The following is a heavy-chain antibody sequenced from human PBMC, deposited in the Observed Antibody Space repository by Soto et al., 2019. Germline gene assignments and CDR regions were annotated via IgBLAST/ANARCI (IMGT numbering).Heavy chain of an antibody. CDR1: GFTFSSYS. Sequence: EVQLVESGGGLVKPGGSLRLSCAASGFTFSSYSMNWVRQAPGKGLEWVSSISSSSSYIYYADSVKGRFTISRDNAQNSLSLQMHSLRAEDTAVYYCARGVATISFDYWGQGTLVTVSS. D-gene: IGHD5-12*01. CDR2: ISSSSSYI. V-gene: IGHV3-21*01. J-gene: IGHJ4*02. CDR3: ARGVATISFDY.